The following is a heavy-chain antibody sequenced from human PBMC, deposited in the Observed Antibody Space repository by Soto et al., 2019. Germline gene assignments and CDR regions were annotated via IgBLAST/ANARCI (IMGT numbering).Heavy chain of an antibody. V-gene: IGHV5-10-1*01. Sequence: GESLKISCKGSGYSFAGYWITWVRQKPGKGLEWMGRIDPSDSQTYYSPSFRGHVTISATKSITTVFLQWSSLRASDTAMYYCARQIYDSDTGPNFQYYFDSWGQGTPVTISS. D-gene: IGHD3-22*01. CDR2: IDPSDSQT. CDR3: ARQIYDSDTGPNFQYYFDS. J-gene: IGHJ4*02. CDR1: GYSFAGYW.